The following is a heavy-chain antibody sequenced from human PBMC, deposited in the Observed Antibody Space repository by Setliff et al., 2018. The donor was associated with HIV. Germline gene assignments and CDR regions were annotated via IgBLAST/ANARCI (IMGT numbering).Heavy chain of an antibody. CDR2: IRSKIFGGTP. J-gene: IGHJ4*02. Sequence: GGSLRLSCAASGFRFGDTAMGWVRQAPGKGLEWIGFIRSKIFGGTPEYAASVIGRFTISRDDSKSIAYLQMNSLKTEDTAVYYCTRDDYCIEHWGQGTLVTVSS. CDR3: TRDDYCIEH. D-gene: IGHD4-17*01. CDR1: GFRFGDTA. V-gene: IGHV3-49*04.